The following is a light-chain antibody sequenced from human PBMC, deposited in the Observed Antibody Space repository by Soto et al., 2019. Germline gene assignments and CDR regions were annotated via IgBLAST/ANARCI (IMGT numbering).Light chain of an antibody. J-gene: IGLJ1*01. Sequence: QSVLTQPPSVSGAAGQRVTISCTGSSSNFGADYDVHWYQQLPGTAPKLLIYANSNRPSGVPDRFSGSKSGTSASLAITGLQAEDEADYYCQSYDNSLSGYVFGSGTKLTVL. CDR3: QSYDNSLSGYV. CDR1: SSNFGADYD. CDR2: ANS. V-gene: IGLV1-40*01.